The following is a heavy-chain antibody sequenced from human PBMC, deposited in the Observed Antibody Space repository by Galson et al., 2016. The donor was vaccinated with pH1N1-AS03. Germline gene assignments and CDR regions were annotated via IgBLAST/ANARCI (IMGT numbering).Heavy chain of an antibody. J-gene: IGHJ4*02. V-gene: IGHV3-7*01. CDR3: VRQGKEY. CDR1: GFTFSRFW. Sequence: SLRLSCAASGFTFSRFWMSWVRQAPGKGLEWVANIKQDGSEKYYLDSVRGRFTISRDNAKNSLYLQMNSLRAEDTAVYYCVRQGKEYWGQGTLVTVSS. CDR2: IKQDGSEK.